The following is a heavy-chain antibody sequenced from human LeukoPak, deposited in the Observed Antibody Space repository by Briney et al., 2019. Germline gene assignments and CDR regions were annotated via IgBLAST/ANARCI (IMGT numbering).Heavy chain of an antibody. J-gene: IGHJ2*01. V-gene: IGHV3-53*01. CDR2: IYSGGST. CDR1: GFTVSSNY. Sequence: PGGSLRLSCAASGFTVSSNYMSWVRQAPGKGLEWVSVIYSGGSTYYADSVKGRFTISRDNSKNTLYLQMNSLRAEDTAVYYCARDFHDYGDYDARYFDLWGRGTLVTVSS. CDR3: ARDFHDYGDYDARYFDL. D-gene: IGHD4-17*01.